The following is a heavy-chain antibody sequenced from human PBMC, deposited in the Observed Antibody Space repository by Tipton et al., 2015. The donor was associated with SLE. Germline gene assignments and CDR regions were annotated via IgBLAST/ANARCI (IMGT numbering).Heavy chain of an antibody. CDR3: ARALWKGGDY. CDR2: IIHSGST. D-gene: IGHD1-1*01. J-gene: IGHJ4*02. Sequence: LRLSCAVYGGSFSGYYWSWIRQPPGKGLEWIGEIIHSGSTNHNPSLKSRVTISVDTSKNQLSLKLSAVTAADTAVYYCARALWKGGDYWGQGTLVTVSS. CDR1: GGSFSGYY. V-gene: IGHV4-34*12.